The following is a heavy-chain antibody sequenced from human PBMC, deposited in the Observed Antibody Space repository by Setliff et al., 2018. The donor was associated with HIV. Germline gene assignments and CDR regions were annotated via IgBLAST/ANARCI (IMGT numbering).Heavy chain of an antibody. D-gene: IGHD6-19*01. Sequence: PGGSLRLSCAASGFTFSDYSMTWVRQVPGRGLEWVSSISGTSYIYYADSVKGRFTISRDNSKNTLYLQMNSLRAEDTAVYYCAKDPTTGAVAVYYFDYWGQGTLVTVSS. CDR1: GFTFSDYS. J-gene: IGHJ4*02. CDR3: AKDPTTGAVAVYYFDY. CDR2: ISGTSYI. V-gene: IGHV3-21*04.